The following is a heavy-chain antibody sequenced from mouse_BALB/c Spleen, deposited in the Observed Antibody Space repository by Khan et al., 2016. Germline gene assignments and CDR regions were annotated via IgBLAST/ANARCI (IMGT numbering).Heavy chain of an antibody. J-gene: IGHJ2*01. CDR2: ILPGSGST. V-gene: IGHV1-9*01. CDR3: ARTDRRGYFDY. CDR1: GYTFSSYW. Sequence: QVQLQQSGAELMKPGASVKISCKATGYTFSSYWIEWVKQRPGHGLEWIGEILPGSGSTNYNEKFRGKATFPTDTSSNPAYIQLSRLTSEDSAVHYCARTDRRGYFDYWGQGTTLTVSS.